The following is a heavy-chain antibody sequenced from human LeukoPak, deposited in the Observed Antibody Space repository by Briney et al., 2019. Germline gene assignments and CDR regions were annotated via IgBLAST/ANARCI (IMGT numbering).Heavy chain of an antibody. J-gene: IGHJ5*02. V-gene: IGHV2-5*02. CDR3: AHVGYCSGAGGYFIPKSDNWFDP. Sequence: SGPTLVKPPQTLTLTCTFSGFSLSTSGVGVGWIRQPPGKALEWLALIYWDDDKRYSPSLKSRLTITKDTSKNQVVLTMTNMDPVDTATYYCAHVGYCSGAGGYFIPKSDNWFDPWGQGTLVTVSS. D-gene: IGHD2-15*01. CDR1: GFSLSTSGVG. CDR2: IYWDDDK.